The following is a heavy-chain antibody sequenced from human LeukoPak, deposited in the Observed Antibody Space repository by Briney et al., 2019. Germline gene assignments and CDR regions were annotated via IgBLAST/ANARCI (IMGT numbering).Heavy chain of an antibody. D-gene: IGHD3-16*02. CDR1: GGSISSYY. V-gene: IGHV4-59*12. CDR2: IYYSGST. Sequence: SETLSLTCTVSGGSISSYYWSWIRQPPGKGLEWIGYIYYSGSTNYNPSLKSRVTISVDTSKNQFSLKLSSVTAADTAVYYCARAGGPRITFGGVIASYFDYWGQGTLVTVSS. CDR3: ARAGGPRITFGGVIASYFDY. J-gene: IGHJ4*02.